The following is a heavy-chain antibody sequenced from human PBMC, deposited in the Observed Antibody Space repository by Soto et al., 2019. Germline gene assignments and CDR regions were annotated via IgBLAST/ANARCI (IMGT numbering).Heavy chain of an antibody. CDR3: ARFALGYCSGGSCYSPNWFDP. J-gene: IGHJ5*02. CDR1: GGTFSSYA. Sequence: SVKVSCKASGGTFSSYAISWVRQAPGQGLEWMGGIIPIFGTANYAQKFQGRVTITADESTSTAYMELSSLRSEDTAVYYCARFALGYCSGGSCYSPNWFDPWGQGTLVTVSS. D-gene: IGHD2-15*01. CDR2: IIPIFGTA. V-gene: IGHV1-69*13.